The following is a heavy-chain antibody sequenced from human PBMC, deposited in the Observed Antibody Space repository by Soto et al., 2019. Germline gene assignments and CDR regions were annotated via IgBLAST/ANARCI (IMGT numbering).Heavy chain of an antibody. CDR2: ISWNSGSI. D-gene: IGHD5-18*01. J-gene: IGHJ4*02. CDR1: GFTFDDYA. CDR3: AKGGWDSYGILVY. Sequence: VQLVESGGGLVQPGRSLRLSCAASGFTFDDYAMHWVRQAPGKGLEWVSGISWNSGSIGYADSVKGRFTISRDNAKNSLYLQMTSLRAEDTALYYCAKGGWDSYGILVYWGQGTLVTVSS. V-gene: IGHV3-9*01.